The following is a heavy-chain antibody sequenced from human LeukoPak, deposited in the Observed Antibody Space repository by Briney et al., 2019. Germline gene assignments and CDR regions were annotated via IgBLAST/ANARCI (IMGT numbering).Heavy chain of an antibody. D-gene: IGHD3-3*01. CDR2: INHSGST. V-gene: IGHV4-34*01. Sequence: SETLSLTCAVYGGSFSGYYWSWIRQPPGKGLEWIGEINHSGSTNYNPSLKSRVTISVDTSKNQFSLKLSSVTAADTAVYYCARGTYYDFWSGYYGPRSSGGMDVWGQGTTVTVSS. CDR1: GGSFSGYY. CDR3: ARGTYYDFWSGYYGPRSSGGMDV. J-gene: IGHJ6*02.